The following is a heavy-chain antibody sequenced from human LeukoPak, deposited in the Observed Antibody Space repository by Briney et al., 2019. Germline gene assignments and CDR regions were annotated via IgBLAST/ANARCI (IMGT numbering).Heavy chain of an antibody. CDR1: GGSFSGYY. CDR2: INHSGST. J-gene: IGHJ3*02. Sequence: SETLSLTCAVSGGSFSGYYWSWIRQPPGKGPEWIGEINHSGSTNYNPSLKSRVTMLVDMSKNQFSLKLSSVTAADTAVYYCARGGDSSGYYLQDAFDIWGQGTMVTVSS. CDR3: ARGGDSSGYYLQDAFDI. V-gene: IGHV4-34*01. D-gene: IGHD3-22*01.